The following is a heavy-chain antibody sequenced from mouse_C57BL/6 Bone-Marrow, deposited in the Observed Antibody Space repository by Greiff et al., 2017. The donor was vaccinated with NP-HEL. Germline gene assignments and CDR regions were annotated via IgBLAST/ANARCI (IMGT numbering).Heavy chain of an antibody. Sequence: VQLVESGAELVKPGASVKMSCKASGYTFTSYWITWVKQRPGQGLEWIGDIYPGSGSTNYNEKFKSKATLTVDTSSSTAYMQLSSLTSEDSAVYYCARSLHYYGSSPFAYWGQGTLVTVSA. CDR2: IYPGSGST. CDR3: ARSLHYYGSSPFAY. CDR1: GYTFTSYW. J-gene: IGHJ3*01. V-gene: IGHV1-55*01. D-gene: IGHD1-1*01.